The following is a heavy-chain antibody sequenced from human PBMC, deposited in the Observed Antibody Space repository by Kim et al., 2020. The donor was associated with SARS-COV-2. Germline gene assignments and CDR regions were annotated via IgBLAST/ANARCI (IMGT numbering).Heavy chain of an antibody. Sequence: NYNPSLKSRVNITVDTSKNQFSLNLNSVTAADTAVYYCARGHYYYYYGMGVWGQGTTVTVSS. V-gene: IGHV4-59*09. J-gene: IGHJ6*02. CDR3: ARGHYYYYYGMGV.